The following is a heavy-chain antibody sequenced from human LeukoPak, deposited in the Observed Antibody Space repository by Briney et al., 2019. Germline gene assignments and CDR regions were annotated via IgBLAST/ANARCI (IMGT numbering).Heavy chain of an antibody. D-gene: IGHD3-10*01. V-gene: IGHV4-39*07. Sequence: PSETLSLTCTVSGGSISSSSYYWGWIRQPPGKGLEWIGSIHYSGSTYYNPSLKSRVTISVDTSKNQFSLKLSSVTAADTAVYYCARLYGSGSYYSTNWFDPWGQGTLVTVSS. CDR3: ARLYGSGSYYSTNWFDP. CDR1: GGSISSSSYY. CDR2: IHYSGST. J-gene: IGHJ5*02.